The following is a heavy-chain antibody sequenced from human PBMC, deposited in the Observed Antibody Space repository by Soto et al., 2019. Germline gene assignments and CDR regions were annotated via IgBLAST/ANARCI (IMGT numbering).Heavy chain of an antibody. Sequence: SETLSLTCTVSGGSISSGDYYWSWIRQPPGKGLEWVGYIYYSGSTYYNPSLKSRVTISVDTSKNQFSLKLSSVTAADTAVYYCARGGTVTSHYYYYYYGMDVWGQGTTVTVSS. CDR1: GGSISSGDYY. V-gene: IGHV4-30-4*01. D-gene: IGHD4-17*01. CDR2: IYYSGST. J-gene: IGHJ6*02. CDR3: ARGGTVTSHYYYYYYGMDV.